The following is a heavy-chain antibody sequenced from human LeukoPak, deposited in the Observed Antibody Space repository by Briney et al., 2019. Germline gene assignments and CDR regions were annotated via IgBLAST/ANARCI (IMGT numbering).Heavy chain of an antibody. J-gene: IGHJ6*03. Sequence: GGSLRLSCAASGLTFSNYSMNWVRQAPGKGLECISGFSGSGGSTYYADSVKGRFTISRDNSKNTLYLQMNSLRAEDTAVYYCARVGGSGTYYYYYMDVWGKGTTVTVSS. V-gene: IGHV3-23*01. CDR3: ARVGGSGTYYYYYMDV. D-gene: IGHD3-10*01. CDR2: FSGSGGST. CDR1: GLTFSNYS.